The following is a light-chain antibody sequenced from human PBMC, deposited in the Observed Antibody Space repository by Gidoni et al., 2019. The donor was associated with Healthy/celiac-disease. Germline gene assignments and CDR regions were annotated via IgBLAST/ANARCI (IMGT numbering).Light chain of an antibody. J-gene: IGKJ4*01. CDR3: QQYGSSPLT. Sequence: VLTHPPGTLSLSPGERPTLSCRASQSVSSSYLAWYQQKPGQAPRLLIYGASSSATGIPDRFSGSGSGTDFTLTISRLEPEDFAVYYCQQYGSSPLTFGGGTKLEIK. V-gene: IGKV3-20*01. CDR1: QSVSSSY. CDR2: GAS.